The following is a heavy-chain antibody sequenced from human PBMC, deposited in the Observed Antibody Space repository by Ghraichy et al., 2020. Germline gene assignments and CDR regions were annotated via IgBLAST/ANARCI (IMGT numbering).Heavy chain of an antibody. CDR3: ARGPQVKYSNSAVDY. V-gene: IGHV1-46*01. CDR1: GHSFTSYS. Sequence: ASVKVSCKASGHSFTSYSINWVRQAPGQGLEWMGIINPSGGSTTYAQKFQGRVTMTRDTSTSTVYMQLSSLTSEDMAVYFCARGPQVKYSNSAVDYWGQGTLVTVSS. J-gene: IGHJ4*02. CDR2: INPSGGST. D-gene: IGHD4-11*01.